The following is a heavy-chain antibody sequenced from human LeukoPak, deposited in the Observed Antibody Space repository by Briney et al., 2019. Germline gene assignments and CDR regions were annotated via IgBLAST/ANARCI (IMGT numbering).Heavy chain of an antibody. V-gene: IGHV3-66*02. CDR2: IYSGGST. CDR3: ARDQGDPYYYYGMDA. Sequence: GGSLRLSCAASGFTFSSYAMSWVRQAPGKGLEWVSVIYSGGSTYYADSVKGRFTISRDNSKNTLYLQMNSLRAEDTAVYYCARDQGDPYYYYGMDAWGQGTTVTVSS. J-gene: IGHJ6*02. CDR1: GFTFSSYA.